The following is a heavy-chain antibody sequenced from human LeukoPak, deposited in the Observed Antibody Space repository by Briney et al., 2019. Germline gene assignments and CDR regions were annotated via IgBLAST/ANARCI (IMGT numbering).Heavy chain of an antibody. J-gene: IGHJ4*02. CDR2: IYYSGST. V-gene: IGHV4-31*03. CDR1: GGSISSGGYY. D-gene: IGHD5-18*01. CDR3: ARGIQLWSKFDY. Sequence: SETLSLTCTVSGGSISSGGYYWSWIRQHPGKGLEWIGYIYYSGSTYYNPSLKSRVTISVDTSKNRFSLKLSSVTAADTAVYYCARGIQLWSKFDYWGQGTLVTVSS.